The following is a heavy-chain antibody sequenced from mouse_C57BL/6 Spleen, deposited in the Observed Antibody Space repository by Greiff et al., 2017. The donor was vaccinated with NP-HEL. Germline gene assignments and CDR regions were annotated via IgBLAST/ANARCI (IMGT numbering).Heavy chain of an antibody. J-gene: IGHJ4*01. CDR3: AKYMVTTGGSAMDY. V-gene: IGHV2-3*01. D-gene: IGHD2-2*01. CDR1: GFSLTSYG. Sequence: QVQLKESGPGLVAPSQSLSITCTVSGFSLTSYGVSWVRQPPGKGLEWLGVIWGDGSTNYHSALISRLSISKDNSKSQVLLKLHILQTDDTATYYCAKYMVTTGGSAMDYWGQGTSVTVSS. CDR2: IWGDGST.